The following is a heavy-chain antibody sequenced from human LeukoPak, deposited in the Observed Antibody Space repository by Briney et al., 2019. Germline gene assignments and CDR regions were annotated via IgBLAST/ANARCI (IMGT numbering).Heavy chain of an antibody. CDR2: FDPEDGET. CDR1: GYTLTELS. CDR3: ATVGAYDILTGYSRDY. D-gene: IGHD3-9*01. V-gene: IGHV1-24*01. J-gene: IGHJ4*02. Sequence: ASVKVSCKVSGYTLTELSMHWVRQAPGKGLEWMGGFDPEDGETIYAQKFQGRVTMTEDTSTDTAYVELSSLRSEDTAVYYCATVGAYDILTGYSRDYWGQGTLVNISS.